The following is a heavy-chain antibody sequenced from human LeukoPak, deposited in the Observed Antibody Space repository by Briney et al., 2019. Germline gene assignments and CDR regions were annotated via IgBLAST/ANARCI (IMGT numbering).Heavy chain of an antibody. CDR2: IHNSGSA. Sequence: SETLSLTCKDSGGSISSSGYYWGWIRLPPGKGLEWIGSIHNSGSAYYNPPLKSRVTISVDTSRNQFSLNLSSVTAADTAVYYCARLRGAMTPVTSDFDYWGQGTLVTVSS. CDR3: ARLRGAMTPVTSDFDY. J-gene: IGHJ4*02. CDR1: GGSISSSGYY. V-gene: IGHV4-39*01. D-gene: IGHD4-17*01.